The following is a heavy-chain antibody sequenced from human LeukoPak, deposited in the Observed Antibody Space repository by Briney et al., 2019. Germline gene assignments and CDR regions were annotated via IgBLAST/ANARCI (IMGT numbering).Heavy chain of an antibody. CDR3: AGDYGEYYYGMDV. CDR2: IWYDGSNK. J-gene: IGHJ6*02. V-gene: IGHV3-33*01. Sequence: GGSLRLSCSASGFTFSSYGMHWVRQAPGKGLEWVAVIWYDGSNKYYADSVKGRFTISRDNSKNTLYPQMNSLRAEDTAVYYCAGDYGEYYYGMDVWGQGTTVTVSS. D-gene: IGHD4-17*01. CDR1: GFTFSSYG.